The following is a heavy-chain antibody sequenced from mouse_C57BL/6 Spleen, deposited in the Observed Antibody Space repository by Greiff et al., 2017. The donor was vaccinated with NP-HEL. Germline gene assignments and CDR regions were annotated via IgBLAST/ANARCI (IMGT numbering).Heavy chain of an antibody. CDR2: ISYDGSN. V-gene: IGHV3-6*01. Sequence: ESGPGLVKPSQSLSLTCSVTGYSITSGYYWNWIRQFPGNKMEWMGYISYDGSNNYNPSLKNRIPITRDTSKNQFFLKLNSVTTEDTATYYCARDRDYYGSSGFDYWGQGTTLTVSS. CDR1: GYSITSGYY. J-gene: IGHJ2*01. D-gene: IGHD1-1*01. CDR3: ARDRDYYGSSGFDY.